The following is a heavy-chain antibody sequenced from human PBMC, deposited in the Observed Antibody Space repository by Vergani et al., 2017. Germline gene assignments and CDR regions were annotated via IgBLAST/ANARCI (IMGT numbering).Heavy chain of an antibody. CDR2: IYHSGST. Sequence: QLQLQESGSGLVKPSQTLSLTCAVSGGSISSGGYSWSWIRQPPGKGLEWIGYIYHSGSTYYNPSPKSRVTISVDMSKNQFSLKLSSVTAADTAVYYCARAGPYCTNGVCYYWYFDLWGRGTLVTVSS. V-gene: IGHV4-30-2*01. D-gene: IGHD2-8*01. CDR3: ARAGPYCTNGVCYYWYFDL. J-gene: IGHJ2*01. CDR1: GGSISSGGYS.